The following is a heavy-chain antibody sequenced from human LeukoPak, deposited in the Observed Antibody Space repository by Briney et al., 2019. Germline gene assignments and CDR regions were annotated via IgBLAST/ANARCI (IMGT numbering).Heavy chain of an antibody. Sequence: PGGSLRLSYAASGFNFITAAMTWVRQAPGKGLEWVSLIGSSGGSTYYADSVKGRFTISRDNFNHTPSLQMNSLRVEDTAIYYCVKDIQLSTWGLGTMVTVSS. CDR2: IGSSGGST. J-gene: IGHJ3*01. D-gene: IGHD5-24*01. CDR1: GFNFITAA. V-gene: IGHV3-23*01. CDR3: VKDIQLST.